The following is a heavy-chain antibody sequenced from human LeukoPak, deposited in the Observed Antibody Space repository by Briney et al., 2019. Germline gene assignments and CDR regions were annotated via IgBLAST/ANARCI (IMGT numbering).Heavy chain of an antibody. J-gene: IGHJ3*02. CDR3: ARDPNGDYIGTFDM. D-gene: IGHD4-17*01. CDR1: GGSFSGYY. CDR2: INHSGST. V-gene: IGHV4-34*01. Sequence: SETLSLTCAVYGGSFSGYYWSWIRQPPGKGLEWIGEINHSGSTNYNPSLKSRVTMSVDTSKNQFSLKLSSVTAADTAVYYCARDPNGDYIGTFDMWGRGTMVSVSS.